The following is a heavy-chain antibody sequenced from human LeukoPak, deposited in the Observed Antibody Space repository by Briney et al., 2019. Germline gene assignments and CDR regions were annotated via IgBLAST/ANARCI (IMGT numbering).Heavy chain of an antibody. J-gene: IGHJ4*02. D-gene: IGHD3-3*01. CDR2: ISSSTIRR. V-gene: IGHV3-23*01. CDR1: GFTFSSYA. CDR3: AKRSGGPSPFDY. Sequence: GGSLRLSCAASGFTFSSYAMSWVRQAPGKGLEWVSDISSSTIRRNYADSVKGRFTISRDNSKNTLYLQMNSLRAEDTAIYYSAKRSGGPSPFDYWGQGTLVTVSS.